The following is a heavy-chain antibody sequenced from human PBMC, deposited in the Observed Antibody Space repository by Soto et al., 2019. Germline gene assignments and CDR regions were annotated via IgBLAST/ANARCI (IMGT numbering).Heavy chain of an antibody. CDR2: ISPYNDET. CDR3: ARGDAIVGPTTDFDY. Sequence: VASVKVSCKASGYPFNSYGINWVRQAPGVGLEWMGWISPYNDETKSAQKFQGRVTMTTDTPSSTAYMELRSLGADDTAVYYCARGDAIVGPTTDFDYWGQGTQVTVSS. CDR1: GYPFNSYG. J-gene: IGHJ4*02. V-gene: IGHV1-18*04. D-gene: IGHD1-26*01.